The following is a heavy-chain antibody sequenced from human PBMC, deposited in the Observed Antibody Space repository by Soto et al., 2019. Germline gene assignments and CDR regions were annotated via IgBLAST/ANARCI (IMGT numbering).Heavy chain of an antibody. Sequence: SDTLSLTSTVAGDCISRYYWSCIRQRPGKGLEWIGYIYYSGSTSYNPSLKSRVTISVDTSKNQFSLKLSSVTAADTAVYFCARGGNSSGLDYWGQGTLVTVSS. CDR3: ARGGNSSGLDY. CDR1: GDCISRYY. D-gene: IGHD6-6*01. J-gene: IGHJ4*02. CDR2: IYYSGST. V-gene: IGHV4-59*01.